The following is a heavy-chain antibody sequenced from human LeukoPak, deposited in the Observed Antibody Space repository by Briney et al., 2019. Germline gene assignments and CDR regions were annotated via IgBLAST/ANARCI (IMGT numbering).Heavy chain of an antibody. V-gene: IGHV3-23*01. D-gene: IGHD3-22*01. CDR2: ISGSGGST. CDR1: GFTFSSYA. Sequence: GGSLRLSCAASGFTFSSYAMSWVRQAPGKGLEWVSAISGSGGSTYYADSVKGRFTISRDNSKNTPYLQMNSLRAEDTAVYYCAKIYDSSGYYHHDAFDIWGQGTMVTVSS. CDR3: AKIYDSSGYYHHDAFDI. J-gene: IGHJ3*02.